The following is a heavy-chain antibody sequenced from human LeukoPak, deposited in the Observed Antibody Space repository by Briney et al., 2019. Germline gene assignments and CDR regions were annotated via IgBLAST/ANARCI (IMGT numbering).Heavy chain of an antibody. D-gene: IGHD2-2*01. CDR2: IDPEDGEA. CDR1: GYTFIDYY. Sequence: GASVKVSCKASGYTFIDYYIHWVQQAPGKGLVRMGRIDPEDGEAVYAEEFTGRVSITADTSTDTAYMEVSSLRSEDTAVYYCATDLESPDSAYYYMDVWGKGTTVIVSS. J-gene: IGHJ6*03. CDR3: ATDLESPDSAYYYMDV. V-gene: IGHV1-69-2*01.